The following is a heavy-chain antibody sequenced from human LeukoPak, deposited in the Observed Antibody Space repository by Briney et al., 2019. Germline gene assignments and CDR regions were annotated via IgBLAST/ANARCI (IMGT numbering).Heavy chain of an antibody. CDR1: GGSFSGYY. V-gene: IGHV4-34*01. CDR2: INHSGST. J-gene: IGHJ4*02. D-gene: IGHD6-13*01. CDR3: ARGSSSWYLFDY. Sequence: SETLSLTCAVYGGSFSGYYWSWIRQPPGKRLEWIGEINHSGSTNYNPSLKSRVTISVDTSKNQFSLKLSSVTAADTAVYYCARGSSSWYLFDYWGQGTLVTVSS.